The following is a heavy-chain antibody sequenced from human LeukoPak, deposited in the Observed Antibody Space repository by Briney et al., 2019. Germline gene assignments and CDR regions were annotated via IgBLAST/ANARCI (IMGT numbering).Heavy chain of an antibody. J-gene: IGHJ4*02. CDR1: GFTFSNYG. Sequence: GGSLRLSCAASGFTFSNYGMTWVRQAPGKGLEWVSAISGSGGSTYYADSVKGRFTISRDNSKNTLYLQMNSLRAEDTAVYYCARVLSSGPGVGVEYWGQGTLVTVSS. CDR3: ARVLSSGPGVGVEY. D-gene: IGHD6-19*01. CDR2: ISGSGGST. V-gene: IGHV3-23*01.